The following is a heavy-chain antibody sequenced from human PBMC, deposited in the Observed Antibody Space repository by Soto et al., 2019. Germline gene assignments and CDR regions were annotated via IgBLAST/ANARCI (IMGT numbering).Heavy chain of an antibody. V-gene: IGHV1-58*02. CDR1: GFTFTSSA. J-gene: IGHJ6*02. Sequence: ASVKVSCKASGFTFTSSAMQWVRQARGQRLEWIGWIVVGSGNTNYAQKFQERVTITRDMSTSTTYLQWSSLKASDTAIYYCARQAAAGKYYYAMDVWGQGTTVTVSS. D-gene: IGHD6-13*01. CDR3: ARQAAAGKYYYAMDV. CDR2: IVVGSGNT.